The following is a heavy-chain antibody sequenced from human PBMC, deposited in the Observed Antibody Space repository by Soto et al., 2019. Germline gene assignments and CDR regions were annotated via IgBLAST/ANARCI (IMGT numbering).Heavy chain of an antibody. J-gene: IGHJ4*02. CDR3: ARDQGYDSRGYYYY. D-gene: IGHD3-22*01. Sequence: QVRLVESGGGVVQPGRSLRLSCAASGFTFSSFAMHWVRQAPGKGLEWVAVISYDGSSKYFADSVKGRVTISRDNSKNTLYLQMNSLRAEDTAVYYCARDQGYDSRGYYYYWGQGTLVTVSS. CDR2: ISYDGSSK. V-gene: IGHV3-30-3*01. CDR1: GFTFSSFA.